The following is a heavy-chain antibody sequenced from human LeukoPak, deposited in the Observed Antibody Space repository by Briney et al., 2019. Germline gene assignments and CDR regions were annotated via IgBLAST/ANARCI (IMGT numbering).Heavy chain of an antibody. CDR1: GITLSNYG. CDR2: IGGSGGRT. Sequence: WGSLRLSCAVSGITLSNYGMSWVRQAPGKGLEWVAGIGGSGGRTNYADSVKGRFTISRDNPKNTLYLQMNSLGAEDTAVYFCAKRGVVIRVILVGFHKEAYYFDSWGQGALVIVSS. J-gene: IGHJ4*02. D-gene: IGHD3-22*01. CDR3: AKRGVVIRVILVGFHKEAYYFDS. V-gene: IGHV3-23*01.